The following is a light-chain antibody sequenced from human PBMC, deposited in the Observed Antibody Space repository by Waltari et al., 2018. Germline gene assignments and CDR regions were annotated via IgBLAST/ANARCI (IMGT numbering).Light chain of an antibody. CDR2: END. Sequence: QSVLTQPPSVSAAPGQRVTISCSGSSSDIGDNYVSWYQQLPGTAPKLLVYENDTRPSELPDLVSASKSGTSATLAITGLQTGDEADYYCATWDSSLRAEVFGGGTKLTVL. CDR1: SSDIGDNY. CDR3: ATWDSSLRAEV. V-gene: IGLV1-51*02. J-gene: IGLJ3*02.